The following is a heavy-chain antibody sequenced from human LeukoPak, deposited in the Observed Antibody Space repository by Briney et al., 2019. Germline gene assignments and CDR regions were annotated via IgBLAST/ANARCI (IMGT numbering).Heavy chain of an antibody. CDR1: GFTFSDYH. V-gene: IGHV3-11*01. Sequence: GGSLRLSCAASGFTFSDYHMTWIRQPPGKGLQWVSYISSSGSTTSDADSVKGRFTISRDNAGNSLYLQMNSLRAEDTALYYCAREKAGPADYWGQGTLVTVSS. CDR3: AREKAGPADY. J-gene: IGHJ4*02. CDR2: ISSSGSTT. D-gene: IGHD1-14*01.